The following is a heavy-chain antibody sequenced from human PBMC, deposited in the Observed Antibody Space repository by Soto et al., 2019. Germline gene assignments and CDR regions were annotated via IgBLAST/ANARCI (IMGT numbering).Heavy chain of an antibody. D-gene: IGHD3-3*02. CDR3: ARESSFSDYFDY. CDR2: IYYSGST. Sequence: SETLSLTCTVSGGSISSYYWSWIRQPPGKGLEWIGYIYYSGSTNYNPSLKSRVTISVDTSKNQFSLKLSTVTAADTAVYYCARESSFSDYFDYWGQGTLVTVSS. CDR1: GGSISSYY. J-gene: IGHJ4*02. V-gene: IGHV4-59*01.